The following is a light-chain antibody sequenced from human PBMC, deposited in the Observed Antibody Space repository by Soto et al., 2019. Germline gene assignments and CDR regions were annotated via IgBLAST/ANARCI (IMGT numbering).Light chain of an antibody. V-gene: IGLV2-23*02. CDR2: EVS. Sequence: QSALTQPASVSGSPGQSVTISCTGTSRNVAPYQAISWYQQHPGKAPKLILYEVSQRPSGVSNRFSGSKSGNTASLTISGLQPEDEADYYCCSYASSSTYVFGTGTKLTVL. CDR3: CSYASSSTYV. J-gene: IGLJ1*01. CDR1: SRNVAPYQA.